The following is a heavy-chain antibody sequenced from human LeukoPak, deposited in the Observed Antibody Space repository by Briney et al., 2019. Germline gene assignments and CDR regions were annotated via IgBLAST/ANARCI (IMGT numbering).Heavy chain of an antibody. Sequence: SVKVSCKASGGTFSSYAISWVRQAPGQGLEWMGGIIPIFGTANYAQKFQGRVTITADESTSTAYVELSSLRSEDTAVYYCAIPVDIVATTHPGYFDYWGQGTLVTVSS. CDR1: GGTFSSYA. CDR2: IIPIFGTA. CDR3: AIPVDIVATTHPGYFDY. D-gene: IGHD5-12*01. V-gene: IGHV1-69*01. J-gene: IGHJ4*02.